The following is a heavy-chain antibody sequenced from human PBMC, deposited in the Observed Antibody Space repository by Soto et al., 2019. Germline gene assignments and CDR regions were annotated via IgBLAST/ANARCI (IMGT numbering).Heavy chain of an antibody. J-gene: IGHJ4*02. CDR2: IKSKTDGGTT. D-gene: IGHD2-2*01. V-gene: IGHV3-15*01. CDR1: GFTFNNAW. Sequence: EVQLVESGGGLVKPGESLRLSCAPSGFTFNNAWMSWVRQAPGKGLEWVGRIKSKTDGGTTDYAAPVKGRFTISRDDLKNKLYLQMNSLKTEDTAVYYCTTDRCSSISCSDYWGQGTLVTVSS. CDR3: TTDRCSSISCSDY.